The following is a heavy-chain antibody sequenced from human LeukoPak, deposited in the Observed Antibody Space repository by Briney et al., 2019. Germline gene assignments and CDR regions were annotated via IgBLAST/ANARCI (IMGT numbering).Heavy chain of an antibody. J-gene: IGHJ6*03. CDR3: ARASYSSSWYTYYYYYYMDV. CDR2: MNPNSGNT. D-gene: IGHD6-13*01. V-gene: IGHV1-8*01. Sequence: GASVKVSCKASGYTFTSYDINWVRQATGQGLEWMGWMNPNSGNTGYAQKFQGRVTMTRNTSISTAYMELSSLRSEDTAVYYCARASYSSSWYTYYYYYYMDVWGKGTTVTVSS. CDR1: GYTFTSYD.